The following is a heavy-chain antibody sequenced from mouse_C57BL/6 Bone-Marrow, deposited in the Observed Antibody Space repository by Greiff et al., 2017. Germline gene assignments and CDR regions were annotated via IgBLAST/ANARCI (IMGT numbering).Heavy chain of an antibody. Sequence: QVQLQQPGAELVKPGASVKMSCKASGYTFTSYWMNWVKQRPGQGLEWIGVIHPNSGSTNYNEKFKSKATLTVDKSSSTAYMHLSSLTSADSAVLCWFYYYDKGGQGTSVTVSS. D-gene: IGHD1-1*01. J-gene: IGHJ4*01. CDR3: FYYYDK. CDR1: GYTFTSYW. V-gene: IGHV1-64*01. CDR2: IHPNSGST.